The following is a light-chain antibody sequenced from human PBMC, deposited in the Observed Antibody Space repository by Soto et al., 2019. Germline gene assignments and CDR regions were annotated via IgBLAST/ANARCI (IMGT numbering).Light chain of an antibody. CDR2: GAS. Sequence: EIVLTQSPGTLSLSPGERATLSCRASQSVSSSYLAWYQQKPGQAPRLLIYGASSRATGIPDRFSGSGSGTDFTLTSSRLEPEDFAVYYCQHLGAFGQGTKVEIK. V-gene: IGKV3-20*01. CDR3: QHLGA. CDR1: QSVSSSY. J-gene: IGKJ1*01.